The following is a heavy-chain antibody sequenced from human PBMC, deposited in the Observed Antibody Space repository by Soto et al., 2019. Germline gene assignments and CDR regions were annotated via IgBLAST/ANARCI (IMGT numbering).Heavy chain of an antibody. CDR1: GYTFSGYY. Sequence: QEQLVQSGAEVKKPGASVKVSCKASGYTFSGYYIHWLRQAPGQGLEWMGWINPNSGGTNYAQKFQGRVTITADESTSTAYMELSSLRSEDTAVYYCARDKIGREQLGEDYWGQGTLVTVSS. V-gene: IGHV1-2*02. CDR3: ARDKIGREQLGEDY. J-gene: IGHJ4*02. D-gene: IGHD6-6*01. CDR2: INPNSGGT.